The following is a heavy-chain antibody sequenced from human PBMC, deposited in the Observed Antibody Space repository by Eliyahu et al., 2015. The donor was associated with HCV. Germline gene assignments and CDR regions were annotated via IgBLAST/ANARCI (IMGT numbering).Heavy chain of an antibody. D-gene: IGHD1-1*01. J-gene: IGHJ5*02. Sequence: QITLKESGPTLVKPTQTLTLTCTFSGFSLSTTEVGVGWIRQPPGKALEWLALIYWNDDKRYSPSLKSRLTITKDTSKNQVVLTMTNMDPVDTGTYYCAHRRATPGHWNWFDPWGQGTLVTVSS. V-gene: IGHV2-5*01. CDR1: GFSLSTTEVG. CDR3: AHRRATPGHWNWFDP. CDR2: IYWNDDK.